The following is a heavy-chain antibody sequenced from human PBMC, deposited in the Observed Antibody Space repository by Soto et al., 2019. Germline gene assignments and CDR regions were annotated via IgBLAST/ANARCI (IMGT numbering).Heavy chain of an antibody. Sequence: GGSLRLSCAASGFTFSSYAMSWVRQAPGKGLEWVSAISGSGGSTYYADSVKXXXXXXXXNSKNTLYLQMNSLRAEDTAVYYCASGTVSFYYYGMDVWGQGTTVTVSS. CDR2: ISGSGGST. D-gene: IGHD4-4*01. J-gene: IGHJ6*02. CDR1: GFTFSSYA. V-gene: IGHV3-23*01. CDR3: ASGTVSFYYYGMDV.